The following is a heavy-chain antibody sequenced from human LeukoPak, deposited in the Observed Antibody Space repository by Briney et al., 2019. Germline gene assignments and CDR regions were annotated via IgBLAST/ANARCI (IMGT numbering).Heavy chain of an antibody. Sequence: PWASVKVSCKASGYTFTSYGISWVRQAPGQGLEWMGGIIPIFGTANYAQKFQGRVTITADESTSTAYMELSSLRSEDTAVYYCARGPYASGSYYRDYYYYYMDVWGKGTTVTISS. CDR2: IIPIFGTA. CDR1: GYTFTSYG. CDR3: ARGPYASGSYYRDYYYYYMDV. J-gene: IGHJ6*03. V-gene: IGHV1-69*13. D-gene: IGHD3-10*01.